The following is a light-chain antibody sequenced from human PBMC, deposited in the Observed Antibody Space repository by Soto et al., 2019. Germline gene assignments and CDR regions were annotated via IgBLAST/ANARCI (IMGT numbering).Light chain of an antibody. CDR2: GAF. J-gene: IGKJ5*01. V-gene: IGKV3-20*01. CDR1: QSVNSNY. CDR3: QQYGRSPFN. Sequence: EIVLTQSPGILSLSPGERATLSCRANQSVNSNYLAWFQQHPGQPPRLLIFGAFSRAIGIPDRFSGSWTETDFTLSITRLEPEDFAVYYCQQYGRSPFNFGQGTRLEMK.